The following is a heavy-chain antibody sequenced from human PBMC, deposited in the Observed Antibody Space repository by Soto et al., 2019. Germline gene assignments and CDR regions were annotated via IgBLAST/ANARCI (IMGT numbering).Heavy chain of an antibody. D-gene: IGHD4-4*01. V-gene: IGHV4-39*01. Sequence: TSETLSLTCTVSGGSISSSSYYWGWIRQPPGKGLEWIGSIYYSGSTYYNPSLKSRVTISVDTSKNQFSLKLSSVTAADTAVYYFARVAQPTVTRPPFYGMDVWGQGTTVTVSS. J-gene: IGHJ6*02. CDR2: IYYSGST. CDR3: ARVAQPTVTRPPFYGMDV. CDR1: GGSISSSSYY.